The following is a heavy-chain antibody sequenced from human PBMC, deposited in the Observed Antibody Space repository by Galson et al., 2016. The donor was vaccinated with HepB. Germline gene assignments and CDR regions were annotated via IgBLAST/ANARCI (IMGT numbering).Heavy chain of an antibody. V-gene: IGHV1-8*01. CDR2: MNPKSGNT. CDR3: ARGGTLPKTNLYGMDV. Sequence: SVKVSCKASGYTFSNYDINWVRQAPGQGPEWMAWMNPKSGNTGYAQSFKARVTTTRDTSISTAYMELYSLTSEDTAVYFCARGGTLPKTNLYGMDVWGQGTTVTVSS. CDR1: GYTFSNYD. J-gene: IGHJ6*02. D-gene: IGHD2-8*01.